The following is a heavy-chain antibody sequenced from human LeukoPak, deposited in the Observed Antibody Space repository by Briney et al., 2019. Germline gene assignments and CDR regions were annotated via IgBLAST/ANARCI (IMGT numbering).Heavy chain of an antibody. CDR1: GFSLSTYA. J-gene: IGHJ4*02. CDR3: AKSDCGGDCHLLDY. D-gene: IGHD2-21*02. V-gene: IGHV3-23*01. CDR2: FGGSGGTI. Sequence: GGSLRLSCAASGFSLSTYAMSWVRQAPGRGLEWVSHFGGSGGTIYYADSVKGRFTISRDNSKNTLYLQMNSLRAEDTAVYYCAKSDCGGDCHLLDYWGQGTLVTVSS.